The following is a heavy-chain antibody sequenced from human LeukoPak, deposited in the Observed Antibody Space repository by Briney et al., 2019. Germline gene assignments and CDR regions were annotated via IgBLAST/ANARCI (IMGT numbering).Heavy chain of an antibody. V-gene: IGHV3-30*02. J-gene: IGHJ4*02. CDR2: IRYDGSSN. Sequence: GGSLRLSCAASGFTFSSYGMHWVRQAPGKGLEWVAFIRYDGSSNYYADTVKGRFTVSRDNSMNTLFLQMNSLRAEDTAVYYCAKDRIDYGGYEKPDYWGQGTLVTVSS. D-gene: IGHD5-12*01. CDR1: GFTFSSYG. CDR3: AKDRIDYGGYEKPDY.